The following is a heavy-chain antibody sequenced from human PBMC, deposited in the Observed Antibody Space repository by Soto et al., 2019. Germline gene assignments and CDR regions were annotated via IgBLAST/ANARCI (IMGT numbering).Heavy chain of an antibody. CDR1: GFTVSSNY. V-gene: IGHV3-53*01. CDR2: IYSGGST. J-gene: IGHJ1*01. D-gene: IGHD3-22*01. Sequence: EVQLVESGGGLIQPGGSLRLSCAASGFTVSSNYMSWVRQAPGKGLEWVSVIYSGGSTYYADSVKGRFTISRDNSKNTLYLQMNSLRAEDTDVYYGARGRVESGYPGYFQHWGQGTLVTVSS. CDR3: ARGRVESGYPGYFQH.